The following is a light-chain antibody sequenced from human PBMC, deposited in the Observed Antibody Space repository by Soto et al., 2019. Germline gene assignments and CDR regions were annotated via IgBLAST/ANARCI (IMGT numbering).Light chain of an antibody. J-gene: IGKJ4*01. V-gene: IGKV1-5*03. CDR1: QSISTW. Sequence: DIQMTQSPSTLSASVGDRVTITCRASQSISTWLAWYQQKPGKAPKLLIYNASSLESGFPSRFSGGGSGTKFTLTISRLQPNAFANYYYQKYNPSPLTFGGGTTVAIK. CDR3: QKYNPSPLT. CDR2: NAS.